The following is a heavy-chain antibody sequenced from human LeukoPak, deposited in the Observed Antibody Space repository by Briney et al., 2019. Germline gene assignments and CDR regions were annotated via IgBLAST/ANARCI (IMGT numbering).Heavy chain of an antibody. CDR2: IIPIFGTA. CDR1: GGTFSSYA. CDR3: ARGGASQYYMDV. V-gene: IGHV1-69*05. D-gene: IGHD6-25*01. Sequence: ASVKVSCKASGGTFSSYAISWVRQAPGQGLERMGGIIPIFGTANYAQKFQGRVTITTDESTSTAYMELSSLRSEDTAVYYCARGGASQYYMDVWGKGTTVTVSS. J-gene: IGHJ6*03.